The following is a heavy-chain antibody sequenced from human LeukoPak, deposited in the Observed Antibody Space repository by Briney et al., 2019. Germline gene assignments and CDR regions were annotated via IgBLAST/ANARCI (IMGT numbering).Heavy chain of an antibody. CDR3: ARASRGYYGSGSLYYGMDV. CDR2: INAGNGNT. D-gene: IGHD3-10*01. CDR1: GYTFTSYA. J-gene: IGHJ6*02. Sequence: GASVKVSCKASGYTFTSYAMHWVRQAPGQRLEWMGWINAGNGNTKYSQKFQGRVTITRDTSASTAYMELSSLRSEDTAVYYCARASRGYYGSGSLYYGMDVWGQGTTVTVSS. V-gene: IGHV1-3*01.